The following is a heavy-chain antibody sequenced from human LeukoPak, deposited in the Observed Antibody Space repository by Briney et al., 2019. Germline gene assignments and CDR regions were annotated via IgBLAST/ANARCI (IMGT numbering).Heavy chain of an antibody. V-gene: IGHV4-34*01. J-gene: IGHJ5*02. Sequence: SSETLSLTCAVYGGSFSGYYWSWIRQPPGKGLEWIGEINHSGSTNYNPSLKSRVTISVDTSKNQFSLKLSSVTAADTAVYYCARSEGQQLSRSGFDPWGQGTLVTDSS. CDR3: ARSEGQQLSRSGFDP. D-gene: IGHD6-13*01. CDR2: INHSGST. CDR1: GGSFSGYY.